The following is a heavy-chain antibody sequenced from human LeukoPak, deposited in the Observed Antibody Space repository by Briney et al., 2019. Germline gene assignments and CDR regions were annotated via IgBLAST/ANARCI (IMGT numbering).Heavy chain of an antibody. Sequence: SGTLSLTCAVSGGSISSSNWWSWVRQPPGKGLEWIGEIYHSGSTNYNPSLKSRVTISVDKSKNQFSLKLSSVTAADTAVYYCARSSRRYCGGGGCFGYWGQGTLVTVSS. J-gene: IGHJ4*03. V-gene: IGHV4-4*02. CDR3: ARSSRRYCGGGGCFGY. D-gene: IGHD2-15*01. CDR2: IYHSGST. CDR1: GGSISSSNW.